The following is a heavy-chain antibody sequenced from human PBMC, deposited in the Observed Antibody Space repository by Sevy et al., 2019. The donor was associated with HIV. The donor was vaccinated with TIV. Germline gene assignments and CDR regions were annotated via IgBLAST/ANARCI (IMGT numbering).Heavy chain of an antibody. D-gene: IGHD3-22*01. V-gene: IGHV3-13*01. CDR2: IGTAGDT. Sequence: RGFLRLSCAASGFTFSSYDMHWVRQAIGKGLEWVSAIGTAGDTYYPGSVKGRFTISREDAKNSLYLQMNSLRAGDTAVYYCARDSFTTKNYYGMDVWGQGTTVTVSS. CDR3: ARDSFTTKNYYGMDV. J-gene: IGHJ6*02. CDR1: GFTFSSYD.